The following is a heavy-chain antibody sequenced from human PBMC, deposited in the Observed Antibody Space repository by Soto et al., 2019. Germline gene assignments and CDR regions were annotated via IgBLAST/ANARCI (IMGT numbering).Heavy chain of an antibody. V-gene: IGHV4-59*01. CDR2: IYYSGST. Sequence: QVQLQESGPGLVKPSETLSLTCTVSGGSISSYYWSWIRQPPGKGLEWIGYIYYSGSTNYNPSLKSRVTISVDTSKNQFSLKLSSVTAADTAVYYCARDLVVPAAIGWYYCGMDVWGQGTTVTVSS. CDR1: GGSISSYY. J-gene: IGHJ6*02. D-gene: IGHD2-2*02. CDR3: ARDLVVPAAIGWYYCGMDV.